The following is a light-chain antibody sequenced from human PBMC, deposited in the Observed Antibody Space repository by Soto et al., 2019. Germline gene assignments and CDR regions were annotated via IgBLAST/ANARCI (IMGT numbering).Light chain of an antibody. CDR2: DAS. J-gene: IGKJ5*01. V-gene: IGKV3-11*01. CDR3: QQRSNWPIT. Sequence: VFPPSPATMSFSARASANLSCRATRSVSSYLAWYQQKPGQAPRLLIYDASSRPTDIPARFSGSGSGTDFTLTISSLEPEDFALYYCQQRSNWPITFGQGTRLEIK. CDR1: RSVSSY.